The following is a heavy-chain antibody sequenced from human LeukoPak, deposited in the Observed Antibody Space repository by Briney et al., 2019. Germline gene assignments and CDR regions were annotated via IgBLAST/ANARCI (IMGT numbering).Heavy chain of an antibody. J-gene: IGHJ4*02. CDR2: IYSGGST. V-gene: IGHV3-53*01. Sequence: GGSLRLSCAASGFTVSSNYMSWVRQAPGKGLEWVSVIYSGGSTYYADSVRGRFTISRDTSKNTLSLQMNTLRVEDTAIYYCARDFRPQYCSSSTCYEDHWGQGTLVTVSS. D-gene: IGHD2-2*01. CDR1: GFTVSSNY. CDR3: ARDFRPQYCSSSTCYEDH.